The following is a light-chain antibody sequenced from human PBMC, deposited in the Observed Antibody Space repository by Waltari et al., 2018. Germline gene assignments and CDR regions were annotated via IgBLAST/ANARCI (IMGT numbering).Light chain of an antibody. Sequence: DIVMTQSPDSLAVSLGERAPINCKSSQSVLYSSNNKNYLAWYQQQPGQPPKLLIYWASTRESGVPDRFSGSGSGTDFTLTISNLQAEDVAVYYCQQYYNPPLTFGGGTKVEIK. J-gene: IGKJ4*01. V-gene: IGKV4-1*01. CDR1: QSVLYSSNNKNY. CDR3: QQYYNPPLT. CDR2: WAS.